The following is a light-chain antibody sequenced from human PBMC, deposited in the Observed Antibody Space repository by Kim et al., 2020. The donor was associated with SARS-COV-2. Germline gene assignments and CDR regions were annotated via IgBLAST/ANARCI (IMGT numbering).Light chain of an antibody. CDR3: QQSNDWPPLT. CDR2: DAT. V-gene: IGKV3-15*01. J-gene: IGKJ1*01. CDR1: QSVSSK. Sequence: SPGERATLSCRASQSVSSKLVWYQQKPGQAPRLLIYDATTRATGVPARFIGSGSETDFTLTISSLQSEDFAVYYCQQSNDWPPLTFGQGTKVDIK.